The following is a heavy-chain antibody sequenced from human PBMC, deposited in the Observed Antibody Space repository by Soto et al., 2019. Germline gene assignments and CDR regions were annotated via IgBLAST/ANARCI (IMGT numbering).Heavy chain of an antibody. D-gene: IGHD2-2*01. J-gene: IGHJ5*02. CDR1: GYTFTSYY. CDR2: INPSGGST. V-gene: IGHV1-46*01. Sequence: GASVKVSCKASGYTFTSYYMHWVRQAPGQGLEWMGIINPSGGSTSYAQKFQGRVTMTRDTSTSTVYMELSSLRSDDTAVYYCAKKQSRWFDPWGQGTLVTVSS. CDR3: AKKQSRWFDP.